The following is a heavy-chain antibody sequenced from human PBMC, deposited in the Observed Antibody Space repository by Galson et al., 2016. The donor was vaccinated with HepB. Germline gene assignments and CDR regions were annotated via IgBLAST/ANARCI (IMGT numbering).Heavy chain of an antibody. Sequence: SLRLSCAASTFTFSSYWMSWVRQAPGKGLEWVANIKRDGSEKYYVDSVKGRFTISRDNAKNTLHLQMNSLRVEDTAVYYCARGYSYGYDYWGQGTLVTVSS. CDR3: ARGYSYGYDY. CDR2: IKRDGSEK. D-gene: IGHD5-18*01. J-gene: IGHJ4*02. CDR1: TFTFSSYW. V-gene: IGHV3-7*01.